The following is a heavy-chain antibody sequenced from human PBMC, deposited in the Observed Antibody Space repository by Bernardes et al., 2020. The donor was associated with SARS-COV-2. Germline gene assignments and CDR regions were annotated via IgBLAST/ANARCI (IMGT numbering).Heavy chain of an antibody. CDR3: ARDGLGYCSGGSCYSGMDV. J-gene: IGHJ6*02. CDR1: VGSISSYY. Sequence: LSVTCTVAVGSISSYYWSWIRPPAGKGLEWIGRIYTSGSTNYNPSLKSRVTMSVDTSKNQFSLKLSSVTAADTAVYYCARDGLGYCSGGSCYSGMDVWGQGTTVTVSS. V-gene: IGHV4-4*07. CDR2: IYTSGST. D-gene: IGHD2-15*01.